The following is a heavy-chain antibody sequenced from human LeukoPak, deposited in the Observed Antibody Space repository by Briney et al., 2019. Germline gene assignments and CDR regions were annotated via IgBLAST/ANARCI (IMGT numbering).Heavy chain of an antibody. CDR2: INAYNGNT. D-gene: IGHD5-12*01. Sequence: ASVKVSCKASGYTFTSYGIGWVRQAPGQGLEWMGWINAYNGNTNYAQKLQGRVTMTTDPSTSTAYMELRSLRSDDTAVYFCAKDGYSGFGYYFDFWGQGTLVSVSS. CDR1: GYTFTSYG. J-gene: IGHJ4*02. V-gene: IGHV1-18*01. CDR3: AKDGYSGFGYYFDF.